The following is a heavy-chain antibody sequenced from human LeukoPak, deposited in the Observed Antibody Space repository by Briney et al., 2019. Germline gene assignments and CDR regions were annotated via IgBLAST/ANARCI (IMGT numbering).Heavy chain of an antibody. CDR3: ATGVEPPYNWFDP. J-gene: IGHJ5*02. CDR1: GYTLTELS. CDR2: FDTEDGET. Sequence: ASVKVSCKVSGYTLTELSMHWVRQSPGKGLEWMGGFDTEDGETIYAQKFQGRVTMTEDTSTDTAYMELSSLRSEDTAVYYCATGVEPPYNWFDPWGQGTLVTVSS. D-gene: IGHD1-14*01. V-gene: IGHV1-24*01.